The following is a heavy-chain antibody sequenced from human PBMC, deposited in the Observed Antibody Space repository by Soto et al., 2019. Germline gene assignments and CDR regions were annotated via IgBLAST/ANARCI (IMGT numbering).Heavy chain of an antibody. CDR3: ARHVFGSLQGLVDV. J-gene: IGHJ6*02. V-gene: IGHV4-59*08. Sequence: QVQLQESGPGLVKPSETLSLTCTVSGGSITNYYCSWFRQPPGKGLEWIGYIQYNGYSAYNLSLTGLVTMSMDTSKTQFSLMLESVTATDTAVYYCARHVFGSLQGLVDVWGQGTRVIFSS. CDR2: IQYNGYS. D-gene: IGHD3-10*02. CDR1: GGSITNYY.